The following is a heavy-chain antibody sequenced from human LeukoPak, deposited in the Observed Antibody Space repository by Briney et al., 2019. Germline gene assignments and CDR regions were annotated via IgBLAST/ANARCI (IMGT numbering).Heavy chain of an antibody. D-gene: IGHD2-2*02. V-gene: IGHV1-69*05. CDR1: GGTFSSYA. CDR2: IIPIFGTA. CDR3: ARGRTYCSSTSCYTGYFDY. Sequence: VASVKVSCTASGGTFSSYAISWVRQAPGQGLEWMGGIIPIFGTANYAQKFQGRVTITTDESTSTAYMELSSLRSEDTAVYYCARGRTYCSSTSCYTGYFDYWGQGTLVTVSS. J-gene: IGHJ4*02.